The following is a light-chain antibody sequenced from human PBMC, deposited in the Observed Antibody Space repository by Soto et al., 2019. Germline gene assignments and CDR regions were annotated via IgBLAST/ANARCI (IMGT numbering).Light chain of an antibody. CDR3: QHYDTYRAT. CDR1: QTINTR. J-gene: IGKJ1*01. CDR2: DAS. Sequence: DIHMSQSPSTLSSSVGYRFTITCRATQTINTRLAWYQQKPGKAPKLLIYDASSLESGVPSRFSGSGSGTEFTLTISGLQPDDFETYYCQHYDTYRATFGLGTKVDIK. V-gene: IGKV1-5*01.